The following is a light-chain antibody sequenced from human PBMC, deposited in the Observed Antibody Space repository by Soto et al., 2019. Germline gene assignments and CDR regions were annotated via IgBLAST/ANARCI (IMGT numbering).Light chain of an antibody. CDR2: DVT. J-gene: IGLJ1*01. CDR1: SSDVGGYIF. Sequence: QSVLTQPRSVSGAPGQSVTISGTGPSSDVGGYIFVSWYQQHPGKAPKLMIYDVTKRPSGVPDRFSGSKSGNTASLTISGLQAEDEADYYCCSYAGSYTYVFGTGTKVTVL. CDR3: CSYAGSYTYV. V-gene: IGLV2-11*01.